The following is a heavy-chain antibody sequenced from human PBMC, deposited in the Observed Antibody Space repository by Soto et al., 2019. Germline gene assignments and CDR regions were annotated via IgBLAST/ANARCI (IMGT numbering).Heavy chain of an antibody. D-gene: IGHD5-18*01. CDR1: GGSFSGYY. J-gene: IGHJ6*02. Sequence: KPSETLSLTCAVYGGSFSGYYWSWIRQPPGKGLEWIGEINHSGSTNYNPSLKSRVTISVDTSKNQFSLRLSSVTAADTAVYYCARGIQLWNYYYYGMDVWGQGTTVTVSS. V-gene: IGHV4-34*01. CDR3: ARGIQLWNYYYYGMDV. CDR2: INHSGST.